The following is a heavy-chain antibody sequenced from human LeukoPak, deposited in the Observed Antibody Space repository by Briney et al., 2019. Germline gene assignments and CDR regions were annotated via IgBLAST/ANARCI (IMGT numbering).Heavy chain of an antibody. Sequence: PGGSLRFSCVASGFIFSTYGLHWVRQSPGRGLEWVAVIWYDGSQRYYADSVKGRFTISRDDSQNTIYLQMDSLRAEDTAVYYCATSSPRNYFDHWGQGTLVTVSS. CDR3: ATSSPRNYFDH. J-gene: IGHJ4*02. V-gene: IGHV3-33*01. CDR2: IWYDGSQR. D-gene: IGHD1-14*01. CDR1: GFIFSTYG.